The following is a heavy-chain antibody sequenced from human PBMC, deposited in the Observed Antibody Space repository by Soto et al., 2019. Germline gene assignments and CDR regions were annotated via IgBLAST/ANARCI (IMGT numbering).Heavy chain of an antibody. CDR3: AKGRTMVRGVTLAFDI. D-gene: IGHD3-10*01. Sequence: SSVKLSCADSGFTFISYAMSWVRQAPGKGLEWVSAISGSGGSTYYADSVKGRFTISRDNSKNTLYLQTNSLRAEDTAVYYCAKGRTMVRGVTLAFDIWGQGTMVTVSS. J-gene: IGHJ3*02. CDR2: ISGSGGST. V-gene: IGHV3-23*01. CDR1: GFTFISYA.